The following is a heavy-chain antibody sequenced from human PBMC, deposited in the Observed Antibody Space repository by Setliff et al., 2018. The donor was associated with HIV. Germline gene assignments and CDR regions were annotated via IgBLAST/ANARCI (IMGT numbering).Heavy chain of an antibody. CDR2: IYPGDSDT. D-gene: IGHD2-2*01. V-gene: IGHV5-51*01. CDR1: GYSFTSYW. J-gene: IGHJ3*02. CDR3: ARRGYCSSTSCPDSFDI. Sequence: GESLKISCKGSGYSFTSYWIGWVRQMPGKGLEWIGIIYPGDSDTRYSPSFQGQVTISADKSISTAYLQWSSLKASDTAMYYCARRGYCSSTSCPDSFDIWGQGTMVTVSS.